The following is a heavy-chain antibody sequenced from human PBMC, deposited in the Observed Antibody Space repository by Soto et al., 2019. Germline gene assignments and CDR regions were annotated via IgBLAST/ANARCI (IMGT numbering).Heavy chain of an antibody. D-gene: IGHD2-2*02. V-gene: IGHV4-39*01. Sequence: QLQLQESCPGLVTPSATLSLTCTVSGCSISSRSYYWGWIRQPPGTGLEWIGSLYYSGTTTYNPARKSRVTRAVDTSKTQFSLRLGSVTAADTAGYYCAARGVIVVVPAAIVDYWCQGTLVTVSS. CDR2: LYYSGTT. CDR1: GCSISSRSYY. CDR3: AARGVIVVVPAAIVDY. J-gene: IGHJ4*02.